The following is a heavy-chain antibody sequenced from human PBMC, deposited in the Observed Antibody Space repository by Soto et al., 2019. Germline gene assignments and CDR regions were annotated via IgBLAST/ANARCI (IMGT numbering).Heavy chain of an antibody. J-gene: IGHJ5*02. V-gene: IGHV3-48*02. D-gene: IGHD2-8*02. CDR2: ISSSSSNI. Sequence: EVQLAESGGGLVQPGGSLRLSCAASGFTLSSYAMNWVRQAPGKGLEWVSYISSSSSNIQYAGSVKGRFTISRDNAKNSLYLQMKSMRDADTAVYFCTRDCSLGNRWCRWFDPWGEGTLVNVSS. CDR1: GFTLSSYA. CDR3: TRDCSLGNRWCRWFDP.